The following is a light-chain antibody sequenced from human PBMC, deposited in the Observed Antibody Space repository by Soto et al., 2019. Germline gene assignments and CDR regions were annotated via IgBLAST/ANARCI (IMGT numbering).Light chain of an antibody. CDR2: AVT. Sequence: QSALTQPASVSGSPGQSITISCTGTSSDVGGYNYVSWYQQHPGKAPKLMIYAVTDRPPGVSSRFSGSKSGNTASLTISGLQAEDEADYYCSSYTSSSTLFGTGTKVTVL. V-gene: IGLV2-14*01. J-gene: IGLJ1*01. CDR1: SSDVGGYNY. CDR3: SSYTSSSTL.